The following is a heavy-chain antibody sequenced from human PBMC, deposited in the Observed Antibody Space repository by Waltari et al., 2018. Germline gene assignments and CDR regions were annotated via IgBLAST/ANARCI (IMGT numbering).Heavy chain of an antibody. D-gene: IGHD2-2*01. J-gene: IGHJ6*03. CDR2: INWNGGST. V-gene: IGHV3-20*01. Sequence: EVQLVESGGGVVRPGGSLRLSCAASGFTFDDYGMSWVRQAQGKGLEWVSGINWNGGSTGYADSVKGRFTISRDNAKNSLYLQMNSLRAEDTALYHCARVVVGYYYYYYMDVWGKGTTVTISS. CDR3: ARVVVGYYYYYYMDV. CDR1: GFTFDDYG.